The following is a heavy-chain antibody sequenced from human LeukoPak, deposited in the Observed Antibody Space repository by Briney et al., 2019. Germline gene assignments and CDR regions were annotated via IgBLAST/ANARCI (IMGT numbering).Heavy chain of an antibody. CDR1: GFTVSSNY. CDR2: IWYDGSNK. Sequence: GGSLRLSCAASGFTVSSNYMSWVRQAPGKGLEWVAVIWYDGSNKYYADSVKGRFTISRDNSKNTLYLQMNSLRAEDTAVYYCARDLYSSSLDYWGQGTLVTVSS. V-gene: IGHV3-33*08. J-gene: IGHJ4*02. CDR3: ARDLYSSSLDY. D-gene: IGHD6-6*01.